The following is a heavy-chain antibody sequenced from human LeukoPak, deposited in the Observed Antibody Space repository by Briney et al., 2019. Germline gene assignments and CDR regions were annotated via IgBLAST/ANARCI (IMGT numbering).Heavy chain of an antibody. V-gene: IGHV3-74*01. CDR2: IDPDGSTT. CDR3: TRVQAGRAGLMDV. D-gene: IGHD6-13*01. J-gene: IGHJ6*02. CDR1: GFTLSSYW. Sequence: PGGSLRLSCAASGFTLSSYWMHWVRQAPGEGLVWVSRIDPDGSTTNYADSVKGRFTTSRDNAKNTLYPQMNSLRAEDTALYYCTRVQAGRAGLMDVWGRGTTVTVSS.